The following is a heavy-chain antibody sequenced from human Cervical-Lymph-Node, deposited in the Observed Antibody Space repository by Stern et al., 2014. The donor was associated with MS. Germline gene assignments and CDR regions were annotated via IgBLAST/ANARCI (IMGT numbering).Heavy chain of an antibody. V-gene: IGHV1-8*01. Sequence: QVQLVQSGAEVRKPWASVKVSCKASGYTFTSDDINWVRQAPGQGLEWMGWMNPDSGDTGFAQKFQGRVAITRDTSITTAFMELSNLRSNDTAIYYCTKAWDSWGPGTLIIVSS. J-gene: IGHJ5*01. CDR1: GYTFTSDD. CDR2: MNPDSGDT. CDR3: TKAWDS.